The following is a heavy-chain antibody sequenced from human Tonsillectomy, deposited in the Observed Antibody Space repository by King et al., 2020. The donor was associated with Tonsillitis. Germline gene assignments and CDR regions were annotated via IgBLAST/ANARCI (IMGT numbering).Heavy chain of an antibody. D-gene: IGHD3-22*01. Sequence: VQLVESGGGLVQPGGSVRLSCAASGLTFSRRWMSWVRQAPGKGLEWVANIGEDGSERHYGDSVRGRFTISRDNAKNSLYLQMNSLRAEDTAVYYCASGPTYYYDGSGYSYFDYWAREPWSPSPQ. J-gene: IGHJ4*02. CDR1: GLTFSRRW. V-gene: IGHV3-7*01. CDR2: IGEDGSER. CDR3: ASGPTYYYDGSGYSYFDY.